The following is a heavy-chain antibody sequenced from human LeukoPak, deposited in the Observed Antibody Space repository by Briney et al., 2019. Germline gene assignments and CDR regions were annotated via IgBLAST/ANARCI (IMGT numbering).Heavy chain of an antibody. CDR1: GYTFTSYD. CDR2: MNPNSGNT. Sequence: ASVKVSCKASGYTFTSYDINWVRQATGQGLEWMGWMNPNSGNTGYAQKFQGRVTMTRNTSISTAYMELSSLTSEDTAVYYCARGKRFGELLYGWGQGTLVTVSS. D-gene: IGHD3-10*01. V-gene: IGHV1-8*01. J-gene: IGHJ4*02. CDR3: ARGKRFGELLYG.